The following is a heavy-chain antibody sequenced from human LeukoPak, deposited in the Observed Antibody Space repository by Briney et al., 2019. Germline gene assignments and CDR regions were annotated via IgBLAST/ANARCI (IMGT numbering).Heavy chain of an antibody. CDR2: ISYDGSNK. CDR3: ARGPGPIAGAKNAFDI. V-gene: IGHV3-30*01. D-gene: IGHD1-26*01. CDR1: GLTFSSYA. Sequence: GGSLRLSCAASGLTFSSYAMHWVRQAPGKGLEWVAVISYDGSNKYYADSVKGRFTISGDKSKNTLYLQMNSLRPEDTAVYFCARGPGPIAGAKNAFDIWGQGTMVTASS. J-gene: IGHJ3*02.